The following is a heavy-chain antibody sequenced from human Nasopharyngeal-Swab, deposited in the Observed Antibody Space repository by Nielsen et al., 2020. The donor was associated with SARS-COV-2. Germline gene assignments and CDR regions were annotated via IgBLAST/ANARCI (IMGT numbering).Heavy chain of an antibody. D-gene: IGHD6-13*01. CDR1: GFIFSNYA. Sequence: GGSLRLSCAASGFIFSNYAMTWVRQAPGKGLEWVSDIIGIASDTHYADSVKGRFTISRDNSKNTLYLQMNSLRADDTAVYYCARSTSSSWYRPLDYWGQGTLV. CDR3: ARSTSSSWYRPLDY. V-gene: IGHV3-23*01. J-gene: IGHJ4*02. CDR2: IIGIASDT.